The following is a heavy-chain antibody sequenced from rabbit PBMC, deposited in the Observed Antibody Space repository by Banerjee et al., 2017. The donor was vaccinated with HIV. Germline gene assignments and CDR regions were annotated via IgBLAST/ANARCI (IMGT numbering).Heavy chain of an antibody. D-gene: IGHD1-1*01. Sequence: QQQLEESGGDLVKPGASLTLTCTASGFSFNSDAMCWVRQAPGKGLEWIACIYAGSSGSTYYASGVNGRFTISRSTSLNTVFLQMTSLTAADTATYFCASDPYGTTSGRHLWGQGTLVTVS. CDR3: ASDPYGTTSGRHL. J-gene: IGHJ4*01. V-gene: IGHV1S47*01. CDR2: IYAGSSGST. CDR1: GFSFNSDA.